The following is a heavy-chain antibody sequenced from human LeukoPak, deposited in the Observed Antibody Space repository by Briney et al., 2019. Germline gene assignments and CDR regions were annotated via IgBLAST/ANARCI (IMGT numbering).Heavy chain of an antibody. V-gene: IGHV4-4*07. CDR3: ARDGWDYSNGMDV. J-gene: IGHJ6*02. D-gene: IGHD4-11*01. CDR2: IYISGST. CDR1: GGSISSYY. Sequence: SETLSLTCTVPGGSISSYYGSWIRQPAGKGGEWIGRIYISGSTNYNPSLKSRVTMSVDTSKNQFSLKLSSVTAADTAVYYCARDGWDYSNGMDVWGQGTTVTVSS.